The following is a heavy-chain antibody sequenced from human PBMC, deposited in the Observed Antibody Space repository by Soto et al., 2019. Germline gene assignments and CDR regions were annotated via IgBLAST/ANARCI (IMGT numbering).Heavy chain of an antibody. Sequence: QVQLVQSGAEVKKPGASVKVSCKASGYTFTSYDINWVRQATGQGLEWMGWMNPNSGNTGYAQKFQGRVTMTRNTSITTAYMERSSLRSEDTAVYYCARAGGYCSGGSCYLFAYWGQGTLVTVSS. V-gene: IGHV1-8*01. CDR1: GYTFTSYD. J-gene: IGHJ4*02. CDR3: ARAGGYCSGGSCYLFAY. CDR2: MNPNSGNT. D-gene: IGHD2-15*01.